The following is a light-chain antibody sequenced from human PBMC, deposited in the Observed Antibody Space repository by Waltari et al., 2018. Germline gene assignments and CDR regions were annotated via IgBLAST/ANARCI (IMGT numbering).Light chain of an antibody. Sequence: NFMLTQPHSVSESPGKTVTISCTGSSGSIASNYVQWYQQRPGSAPTPVIYEDNQRPSGVPDRFSGSIDSSSNSASLTISGLKTEDEADYYCQSYDSSLWVFGGGTKLTVL. V-gene: IGLV6-57*02. CDR3: QSYDSSLWV. CDR1: SGSIASNY. CDR2: EDN. J-gene: IGLJ3*02.